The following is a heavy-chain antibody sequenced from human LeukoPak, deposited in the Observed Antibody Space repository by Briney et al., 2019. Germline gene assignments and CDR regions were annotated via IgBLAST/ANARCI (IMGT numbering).Heavy chain of an antibody. J-gene: IGHJ3*02. Sequence: GGSLRLSCAASGFTFSSYSMNWVRQAPGKGLEWVSSISSSSYYIYYPDSVEGRFTISRDNAKNSLYLQMNSLRAEDTAVYYCAREVNDYDAFDIWGQGTMVTVSS. CDR3: AREVNDYDAFDI. CDR2: ISSSSYYI. D-gene: IGHD4-11*01. V-gene: IGHV3-21*01. CDR1: GFTFSSYS.